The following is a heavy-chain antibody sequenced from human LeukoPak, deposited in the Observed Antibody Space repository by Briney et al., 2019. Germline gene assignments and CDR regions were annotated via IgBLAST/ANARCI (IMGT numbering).Heavy chain of an antibody. Sequence: KPSETLSLTCTVSGGSISSYYWSWIRQRPGKGLEWIGYIYYSGSTNYNPSLKSRVTISVDTSKNQFSLKLSSVTAADTAVYYCARTYYDFWSGYYRVYFDYWGQGTLVTVSS. J-gene: IGHJ4*02. D-gene: IGHD3-3*01. V-gene: IGHV4-59*08. CDR2: IYYSGST. CDR1: GGSISSYY. CDR3: ARTYYDFWSGYYRVYFDY.